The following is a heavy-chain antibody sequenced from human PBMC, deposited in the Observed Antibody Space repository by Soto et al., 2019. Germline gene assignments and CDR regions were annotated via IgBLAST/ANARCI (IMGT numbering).Heavy chain of an antibody. D-gene: IGHD2-15*01. CDR2: IGTYNGNT. J-gene: IGHJ4*02. V-gene: IGHV1-18*01. Sequence: ASVKVSCKTSGYTFTSYGISWVRQAPGQGLEWMGWIGTYNGNTNYAQKLQGRVTLTTDTSTSTAYMELRSLRSDDTAVHYCARDLNRLFEEDFRGIPAYWGQGTLVTVSS. CDR1: GYTFTSYG. CDR3: ARDLNRLFEEDFRGIPAY.